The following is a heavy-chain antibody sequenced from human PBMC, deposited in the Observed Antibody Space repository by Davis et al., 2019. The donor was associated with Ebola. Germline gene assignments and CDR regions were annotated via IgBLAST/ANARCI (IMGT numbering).Heavy chain of an antibody. V-gene: IGHV3-7*01. CDR1: GFTFSSYW. CDR2: IKQDGSEK. D-gene: IGHD6-13*01. CDR3: ARDSSSWFFSMDV. Sequence: GESLKISCAASGFTFSSYWMSWVRQAPGKGLEWVANIKQDGSEKYYVDSVKGRFTISRDNAKNSLYLQMNSLRAEDTAVYYCARDSSSWFFSMDVWGQGTTATVSS. J-gene: IGHJ6*02.